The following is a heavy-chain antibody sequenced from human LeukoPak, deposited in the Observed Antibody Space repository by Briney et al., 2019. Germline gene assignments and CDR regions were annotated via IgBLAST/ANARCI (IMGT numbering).Heavy chain of an antibody. CDR1: GGSFSGYY. CDR2: INRSGST. V-gene: IGHV4-34*01. D-gene: IGHD6-19*01. CDR3: ARTRYSSGWYGPLDY. J-gene: IGHJ4*02. Sequence: SETLSFTCAVYGGSFSGYYWSWIRQPPGKGLEWIGEINRSGSTNYNPSLKSRVTISVDTSKNQFSLKLSSVTAADTAVYYCARTRYSSGWYGPLDYWGQGTLVTVSS.